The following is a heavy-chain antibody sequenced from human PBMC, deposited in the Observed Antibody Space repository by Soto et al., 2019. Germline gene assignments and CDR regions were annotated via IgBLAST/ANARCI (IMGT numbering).Heavy chain of an antibody. Sequence: QVQLVQSGAEVKKPGASVKVSCKTSGYTFTSYHISWVRQAPGQGHEWMGWISAYNIKTNYAQKFQDRVTMTPDTLTSPAYMELRSLRSDDTAVYYCARDAQPTDYWGQGTLVTFSS. V-gene: IGHV1-18*01. J-gene: IGHJ4*02. CDR2: ISAYNIKT. CDR3: ARDAQPTDY. CDR1: GYTFTSYH.